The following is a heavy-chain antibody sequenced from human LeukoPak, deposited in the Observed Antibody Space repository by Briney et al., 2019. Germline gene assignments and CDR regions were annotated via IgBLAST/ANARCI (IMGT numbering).Heavy chain of an antibody. CDR3: ARGYNHLDY. CDR1: GGSISSSSYY. Sequence: PSETLSLTCTVSGGSISSSSYYWGWIRQPPGKGLEWIGSIYYSGSTYYNPSLKSRVTISVDTSKNQFSLKLSSVTAADTAVYYCARGYNHLDYWGQGTLVTVSS. CDR2: IYYSGST. V-gene: IGHV4-39*07. J-gene: IGHJ4*02. D-gene: IGHD5-24*01.